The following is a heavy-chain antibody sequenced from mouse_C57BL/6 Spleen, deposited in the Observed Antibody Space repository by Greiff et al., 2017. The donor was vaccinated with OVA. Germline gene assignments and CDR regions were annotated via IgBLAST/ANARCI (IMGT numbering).Heavy chain of an antibody. J-gene: IGHJ3*01. CDR3: ANYDYDGARFAY. Sequence: EVQLQESGGGLVKPGGSLKLSCAASGFTFSSYTMSWVRQTPEQRLEWVATISGGGGNTYYPDSVKGRFTISGDNAKNTLYLHMSSLRSEDTALYDGANYDYDGARFAYWGQGTLVTVSA. V-gene: IGHV5-9*01. D-gene: IGHD2-4*01. CDR1: GFTFSSYT. CDR2: ISGGGGNT.